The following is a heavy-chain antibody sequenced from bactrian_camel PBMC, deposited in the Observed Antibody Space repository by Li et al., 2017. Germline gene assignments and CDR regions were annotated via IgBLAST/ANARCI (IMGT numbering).Heavy chain of an antibody. J-gene: IGHJ4*01. CDR1: GVTYWCVRD. D-gene: IGHD1*01. Sequence: HVQLVESGGGSVQAGGSLRLSCAASGVTYWCVRDMSWYRQAPGKEREFVSGIDSDGSTTYTDSVKGRFTFSQDSAKNTVYLQMTGLKPEDTAMYYCKIEINRRRCRFDEYNYWGQGTQVTVS. CDR3: KIEINRRRCRFDEYNY. CDR2: IDSDGST. V-gene: IGHV3S53*01.